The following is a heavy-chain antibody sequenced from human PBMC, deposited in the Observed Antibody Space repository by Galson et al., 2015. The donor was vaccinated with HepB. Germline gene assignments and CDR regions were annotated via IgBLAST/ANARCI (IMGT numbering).Heavy chain of an antibody. J-gene: IGHJ5*02. CDR1: GTSIGSHY. D-gene: IGHD3-16*01. Sequence: SETLSLTCSVSGTSIGSHYWTWIRQPPGKGLEWIGYIDNTGGTYYNPSLMSRVTMSLHSSKNQFSLQLTSMTAADTTIYYCAGDRARGGWFYPWGQGTLVTVSS. CDR3: AGDRARGGWFYP. V-gene: IGHV4-59*11. CDR2: IDNTGGT.